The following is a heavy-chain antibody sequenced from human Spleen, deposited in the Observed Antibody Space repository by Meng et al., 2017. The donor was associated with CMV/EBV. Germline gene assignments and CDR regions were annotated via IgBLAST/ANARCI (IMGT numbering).Heavy chain of an antibody. Sequence: GGTFTKCGVGWVRQAPGQGLRWMGGIIPVFGPPNYAPKFQGRVTLTTDGSTSTVYMELRGLKFDDTAVYYCARDRGLGNPDFNWFDPWGQGTLVTVSS. D-gene: IGHD1-14*01. CDR3: ARDRGLGNPDFNWFDP. CDR2: IIPVFGPP. V-gene: IGHV1-69*05. CDR1: GGTFTKCG. J-gene: IGHJ5*02.